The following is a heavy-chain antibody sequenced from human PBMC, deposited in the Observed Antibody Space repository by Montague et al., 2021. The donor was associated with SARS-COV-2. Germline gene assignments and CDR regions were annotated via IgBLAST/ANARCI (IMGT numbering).Heavy chain of an antibody. V-gene: IGHV4-4*02. D-gene: IGHD1-26*01. CDR3: ARHGLEGANTYYFGLDV. CDR1: GASVSSINW. Sequence: SETLSLTCAVSGASVSSINWWTWVRQPPGRGLEWIAEIHHTGITNFNPSLRSRVSISLDTSRNQFSLTLNSVTAADTAIYYCARHGLEGANTYYFGLDVWGQGTTVTVSS. CDR2: IHHTGIT. J-gene: IGHJ6*02.